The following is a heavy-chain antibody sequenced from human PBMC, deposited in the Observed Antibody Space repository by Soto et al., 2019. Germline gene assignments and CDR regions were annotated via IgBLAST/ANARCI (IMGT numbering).Heavy chain of an antibody. CDR2: IYYSGST. Sequence: PSETLSLTCTASGGSISSYYWSWIRQPPGKGLEWIGYIYYSGSTNYNPSLKSRVTISVDTSKNQFSLKLSSVTAADTAVYYCARINTAMAYGLDYWGQGTLVTVSS. CDR1: GGSISSYY. V-gene: IGHV4-59*01. CDR3: ARINTAMAYGLDY. J-gene: IGHJ4*02. D-gene: IGHD5-18*01.